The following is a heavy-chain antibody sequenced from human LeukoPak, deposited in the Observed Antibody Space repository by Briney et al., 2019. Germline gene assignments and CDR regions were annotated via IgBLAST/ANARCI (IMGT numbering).Heavy chain of an antibody. J-gene: IGHJ3*02. CDR3: AKSRRGSGYFAFDI. D-gene: IGHD3-22*01. CDR1: GFTFDDYA. CDR2: ITWNSGTI. V-gene: IGHV3-9*01. Sequence: GGSLRLSCAASGFTFDDYAMHWVRQAPAKGLEWVSGITWNSGTISYADSVKGRFTISRDNAKNSLYLQMNSLRAEDTALYHCAKSRRGSGYFAFDIWGQGTVVTVSS.